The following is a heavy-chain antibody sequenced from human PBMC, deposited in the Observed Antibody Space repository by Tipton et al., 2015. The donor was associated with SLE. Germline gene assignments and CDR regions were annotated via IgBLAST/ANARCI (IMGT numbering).Heavy chain of an antibody. CDR2: IKQDGSEK. V-gene: IGHV3-7*01. Sequence: GSLRLSCAASGFTFSSYWMSWVRQAPGKGLEWVANIKQDGSEKYYVDSVKGRFTISGDNAKNSLYLQMNSLRAEDTAVYYCARGVWGWLFDYWGQGTLVTVSS. CDR1: GFTFSSYW. D-gene: IGHD6-19*01. CDR3: ARGVWGWLFDY. J-gene: IGHJ4*02.